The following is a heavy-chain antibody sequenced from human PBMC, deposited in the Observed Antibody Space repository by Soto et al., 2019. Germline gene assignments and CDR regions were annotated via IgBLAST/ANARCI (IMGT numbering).Heavy chain of an antibody. CDR1: GYTFTSYG. J-gene: IGHJ4*02. V-gene: IGHV1-18*01. CDR3: ARVGVGLAAPRVWPY. D-gene: IGHD6-13*01. CDR2: INPYNGNT. Sequence: ASVKVSCKASGYTFTSYGISWVRQAPGQGLEWMAWINPYNGNTKYAEKFLGRITVTTDTSTATAYMEVRSLTSDDTAVFYCARVGVGLAAPRVWPYWGQGTPVTVSS.